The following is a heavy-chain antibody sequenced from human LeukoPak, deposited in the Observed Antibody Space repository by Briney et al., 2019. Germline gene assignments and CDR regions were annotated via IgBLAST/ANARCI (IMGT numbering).Heavy chain of an antibody. V-gene: IGHV4-34*01. J-gene: IGHJ6*02. CDR1: GGSISSYY. CDR2: INHSGST. CDR3: ARKADFGVVLNYYYYGMDV. D-gene: IGHD3-3*01. Sequence: SETLSLTCTVSGGSISSYYWSWIRQPPGKGLEWIGEINHSGSTNYNPSLKSRVTISVDTSKNQFSLKLSSVTAADTAVYYCARKADFGVVLNYYYYGMDVWGQGTTVTVSS.